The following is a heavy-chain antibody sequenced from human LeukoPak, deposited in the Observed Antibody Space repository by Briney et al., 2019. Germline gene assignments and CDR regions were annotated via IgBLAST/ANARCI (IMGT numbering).Heavy chain of an antibody. Sequence: SETLSLTCTVSGGSVSSGSYYWSWIRQPPGKGLEWIGYIYYSGSTNYNPSLKSRVTISVDTSKNQFSLKLSSVTVADTAVYYCARDARYCRGGSCYWDDAFDIWGQGTMVTVSS. CDR3: ARDARYCRGGSCYWDDAFDI. CDR1: GGSVSSGSYY. CDR2: IYYSGST. D-gene: IGHD2-15*01. V-gene: IGHV4-61*01. J-gene: IGHJ3*02.